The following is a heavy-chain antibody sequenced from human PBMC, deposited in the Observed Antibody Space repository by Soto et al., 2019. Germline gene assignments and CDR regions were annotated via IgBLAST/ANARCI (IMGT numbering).Heavy chain of an antibody. D-gene: IGHD6-19*01. V-gene: IGHV3-48*03. CDR1: GFTFSSYE. CDR3: VRIGAGGWDVPFDF. CDR2: ISDSGHTI. Sequence: EVRLVESGGALVQPGGSLRLSCAASGFTFSSYEMTWVRQAPGRGLEWVSYISDSGHTIHYGDSVKGRFTISRDNDKNSLHLQMNSLTVEDTAVYYCVRIGAGGWDVPFDFWGQGTLVTVSS. J-gene: IGHJ4*02.